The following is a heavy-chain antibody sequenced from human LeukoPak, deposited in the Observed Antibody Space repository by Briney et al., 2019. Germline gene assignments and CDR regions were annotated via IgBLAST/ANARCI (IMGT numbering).Heavy chain of an antibody. CDR3: VRGSLRLPRSTPDY. J-gene: IGHJ4*02. V-gene: IGHV3-74*03. Sequence: PGGSLRLSCAVSGFSFSNYWMHWVRQDPGKGLVWVSYISSDGSVTKYAASVKGRFTISRDNAANTLYLQMNSLRVEDTAVYYCVRGSLRLPRSTPDYWGQGTLVTVSS. CDR2: ISSDGSVT. CDR1: GFSFSNYW. D-gene: IGHD2-21*02.